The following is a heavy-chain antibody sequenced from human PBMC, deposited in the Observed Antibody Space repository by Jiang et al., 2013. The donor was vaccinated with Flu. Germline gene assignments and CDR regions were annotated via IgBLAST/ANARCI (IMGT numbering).Heavy chain of an antibody. CDR1: GASFSSHF. Sequence: GPGLVKPSETLSLTCSVSGASFSSHFWSWVRQPPGKGLEWIGYVHSSGNTKYNPSLKSRVTISVDTSKNQFSLRLSSVTAADTAVYYCVRDRAYGDFRDKLHYYGMDVWGQGATVTVSS. J-gene: IGHJ6*02. CDR2: VHSSGNT. V-gene: IGHV4-59*11. CDR3: VRDRAYGDFRDKLHYYGMDV. D-gene: IGHD2-21*02.